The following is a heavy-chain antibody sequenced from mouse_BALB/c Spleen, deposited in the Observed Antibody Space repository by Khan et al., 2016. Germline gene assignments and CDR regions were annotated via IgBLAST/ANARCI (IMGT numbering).Heavy chain of an antibody. D-gene: IGHD2-10*01. CDR2: IDPENGNT. Sequence: VQLQQSGAELVRPGALVKLSCKASGFNIIHYYMHWVKQRPEQGLEWIGWIDPENGNTINDPKFQGKAIITADTSSNTVYLQLTSLTSEDTADYYCARSYYGNYAWFAYWGQGTLVTVSA. CDR1: GFNIIHYY. CDR3: ARSYYGNYAWFAY. J-gene: IGHJ3*01. V-gene: IGHV14-1*02.